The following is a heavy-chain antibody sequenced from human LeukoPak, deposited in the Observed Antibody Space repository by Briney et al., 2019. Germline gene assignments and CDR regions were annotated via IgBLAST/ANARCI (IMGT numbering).Heavy chain of an antibody. CDR1: GFTFNSYA. J-gene: IGHJ4*02. D-gene: IGHD2-2*02. V-gene: IGHV3-64*01. Sequence: GGSLRLSCAASGFTFNSYAMHWVRQAPGKGLEYVSAISSNGGSTYYANSVKGRFTISRDNSKNTLYLQMGSLRAEDMAVYYCARGYCSSTSCYRAYYFDYWGQGTLVTVSS. CDR2: ISSNGGST. CDR3: ARGYCSSTSCYRAYYFDY.